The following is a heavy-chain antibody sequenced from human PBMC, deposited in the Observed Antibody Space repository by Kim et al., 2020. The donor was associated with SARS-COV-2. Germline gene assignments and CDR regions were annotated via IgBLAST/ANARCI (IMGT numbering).Heavy chain of an antibody. CDR3: ARVGADIAAAGGVDYYYYYMDV. J-gene: IGHJ6*03. D-gene: IGHD6-13*01. CDR1: GYTFTGYY. V-gene: IGHV1-2*06. CDR2: INPNSGGT. Sequence: ASVKVSCKASGYTFTGYYMHWVRQAPGQGLEWMGRINPNSGGTNYAQKFQGRVTMTRDTSISTAYMELSRLRSDDTAVYYCARVGADIAAAGGVDYYYYYMDVWGKGTTVTVSS.